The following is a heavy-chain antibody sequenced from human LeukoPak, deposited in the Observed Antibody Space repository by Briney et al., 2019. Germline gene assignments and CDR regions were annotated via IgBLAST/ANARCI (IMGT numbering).Heavy chain of an antibody. J-gene: IGHJ4*02. V-gene: IGHV3-7*01. CDR3: ARPGRYAYGFFDY. Sequence: GGSMRLSCATSGFTFSSYWMSWVRQAPGKWLEWVAHINQDTREKYYVDSVEGRFTISRDNAKNSLYLQMNSLRVEDTAVYYCARPGRYAYGFFDYWGQGTLVTVSS. CDR1: GFTFSSYW. CDR2: INQDTREK. D-gene: IGHD5-18*01.